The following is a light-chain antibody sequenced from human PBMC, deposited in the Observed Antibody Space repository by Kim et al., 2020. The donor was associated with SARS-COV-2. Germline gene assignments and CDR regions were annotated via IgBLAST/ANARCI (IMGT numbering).Light chain of an antibody. V-gene: IGLV2-14*03. Sequence: QSALTQAASVSGSPGQSIIMSCTGTSSDVGAYNYVSWYQQHKGKAPQLMIYDVSKRPSGVSDRFSCSKSANTSSLIISALQPEDEDDYYCSSFTTTYAEVFGGGTKVTVL. CDR2: DVS. J-gene: IGLJ1*01. CDR3: SSFTTTYAEV. CDR1: SSDVGAYNY.